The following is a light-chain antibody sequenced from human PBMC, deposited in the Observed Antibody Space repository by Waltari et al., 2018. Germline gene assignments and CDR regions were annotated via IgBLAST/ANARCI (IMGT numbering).Light chain of an antibody. CDR1: QGVSSN. J-gene: IGKJ2*01. CDR3: QQYNSWPPYT. Sequence: EIVMTQSPATLSVSPGERATLSCRASQGVSSNLAWYQQKPGQAPRLLIYGASTRATGIPARFSGSGSGTEFTLTISSLQSEDFAVYYCQQYNSWPPYTFGQGTKVEIK. CDR2: GAS. V-gene: IGKV3-15*01.